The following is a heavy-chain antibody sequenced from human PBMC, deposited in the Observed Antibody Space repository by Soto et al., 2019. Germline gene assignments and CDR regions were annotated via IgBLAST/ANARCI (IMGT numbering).Heavy chain of an antibody. CDR3: ARSAPLYYDILTGYYNHAFDY. J-gene: IGHJ4*02. Sequence: GGSLRLSCAASGFTFSSYGMHWVRQAPGKGLEWVAVIWYDGSNKYYADSVKGRFTISRDNSKNTLYLQMNSLRAEDTAVYYCARSAPLYYDILTGYYNHAFDYWGQGTLVTVSS. D-gene: IGHD3-9*01. V-gene: IGHV3-33*01. CDR1: GFTFSSYG. CDR2: IWYDGSNK.